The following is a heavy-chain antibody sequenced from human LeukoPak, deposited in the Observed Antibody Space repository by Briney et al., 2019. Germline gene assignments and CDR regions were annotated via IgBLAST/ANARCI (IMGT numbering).Heavy chain of an antibody. J-gene: IGHJ3*02. CDR1: GFTFSSYW. D-gene: IGHD3-10*01. CDR2: IKQDGSEK. Sequence: PGGSLRLSCAASGFTFSSYWMSWVRQAPGKGLEWVANIKQDGSEKYYADSVKGRFTISRDNSKNTLDLQMNSLRTEDTAVYYCAKYYGSGSYYYLIYAFDIWGQGTMVTVSS. CDR3: AKYYGSGSYYYLIYAFDI. V-gene: IGHV3-7*03.